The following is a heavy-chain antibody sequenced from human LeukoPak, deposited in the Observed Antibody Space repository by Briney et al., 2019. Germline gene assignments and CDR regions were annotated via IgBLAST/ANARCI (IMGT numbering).Heavy chain of an antibody. V-gene: IGHV1-2*02. Sequence: GASVKLSCKASGYTFSGYYMHWVRQAPGQGLEWMGWINPNSGGTYYAQKFQGRVTMTRDTSISTAYMELRSLRSDDTAVYYCARSNPTLFGYSSGWEFDPWGQGTLVTVSS. D-gene: IGHD6-19*01. CDR3: ARSNPTLFGYSSGWEFDP. CDR2: INPNSGGT. CDR1: GYTFSGYY. J-gene: IGHJ5*02.